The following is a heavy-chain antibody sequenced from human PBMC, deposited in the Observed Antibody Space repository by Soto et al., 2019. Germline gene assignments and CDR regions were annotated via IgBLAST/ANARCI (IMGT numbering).Heavy chain of an antibody. CDR1: GYTFTSYY. J-gene: IGHJ4*02. Sequence: PSVKVSCKASGYTFTSYYMHWVRQAPGQGLEWMGIINPSGGSTSYAQKFQGRVTMTRDTSTSTVYMELSSLRSEDTAVYYCARVGDGIAAAADVDYWGQGALVTVSS. CDR2: INPSGGST. D-gene: IGHD6-13*01. V-gene: IGHV1-46*01. CDR3: ARVGDGIAAAADVDY.